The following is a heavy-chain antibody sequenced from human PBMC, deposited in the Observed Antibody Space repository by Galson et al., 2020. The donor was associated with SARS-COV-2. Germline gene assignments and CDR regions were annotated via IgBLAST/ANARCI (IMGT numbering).Heavy chain of an antibody. V-gene: IGHV4-4*07. CDR1: GVSISSHY. CDR3: ARDEVFWRSGNDYAHRWFGP. CDR2: INTNGKT. Sequence: SETLSLTCSVSGVSISSHYWSWIRQSAGKGLEWLGRINTNGKTNYSPSLRGRIIVSVDTSKNEVSLKLSSVTAADTAVYYCARDEVFWRSGNDYAHRWFGPWGQGLLVTVS. D-gene: IGHD4-17*01. J-gene: IGHJ5*02.